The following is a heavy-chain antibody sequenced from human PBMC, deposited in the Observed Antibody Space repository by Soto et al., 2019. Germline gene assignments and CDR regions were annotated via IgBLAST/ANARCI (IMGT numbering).Heavy chain of an antibody. D-gene: IGHD6-6*01. CDR1: GFSLSTSGVG. J-gene: IGHJ5*02. Sequence: SGPTLVNPTQTLTLTCTFSGFSLSTSGVGVGWIRQPPGKALEWLALIYWDDDKRYSPSLKSRLTITKDTSKNQVVLTMTNMDHVDTATYYCAHRLAASEFLPFDPWGQGTLVTVSS. CDR3: AHRLAASEFLPFDP. CDR2: IYWDDDK. V-gene: IGHV2-5*02.